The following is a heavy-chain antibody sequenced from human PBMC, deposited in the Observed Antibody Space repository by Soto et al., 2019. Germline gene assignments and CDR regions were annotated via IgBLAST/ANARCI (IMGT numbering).Heavy chain of an antibody. CDR2: IYDSGHT. CDR3: ARQRTTVVTQAYFEH. CDR1: GESISSSSYY. Sequence: SETLSLTCIVSGESISSSSYYWGWIRQPPGKGWEWIGSIYDSGHTNYNPSLKIRVTISIDTSKNQFSLKLSSVTATDTAVYYCARQRTTVVTQAYFEHWGQGARVTVSP. V-gene: IGHV4-39*01. D-gene: IGHD2-21*02. J-gene: IGHJ4*02.